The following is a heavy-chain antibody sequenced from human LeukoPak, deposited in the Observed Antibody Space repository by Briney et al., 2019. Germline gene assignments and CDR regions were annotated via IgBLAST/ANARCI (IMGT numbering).Heavy chain of an antibody. D-gene: IGHD1-26*01. CDR3: ARDPGGSPFDY. V-gene: IGHV3-33*01. CDR1: GXTFGTCG. Sequence: QPGRSLRLSFAASGXTFGTCGMHWVRQAPGKGLEWVAVIWHVGSNENYVDSVKGRFTISRDNSKNTLYLQMNSLRVEDTAVYYCARDPGGSPFDYWGQGVLVTVSS. J-gene: IGHJ4*02. CDR2: IWHVGSNE.